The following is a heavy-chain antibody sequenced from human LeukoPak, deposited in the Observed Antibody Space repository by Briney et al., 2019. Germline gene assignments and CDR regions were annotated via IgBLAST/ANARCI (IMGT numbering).Heavy chain of an antibody. V-gene: IGHV3-66*01. D-gene: IGHD1-26*01. J-gene: IGHJ3*02. CDR2: ISGGGST. CDR1: GFTVATNY. Sequence: GGSLRLSCAASGFTVATNYMNWVRQAPGKGLEWVSVISGGGSTYYADSVKGRFTISRDNSKNTLYLQMNSLRAEDTAVYYCASGGYSGSYLLVLGAFDIWGQGTMVTVSS. CDR3: ASGGYSGSYLLVLGAFDI.